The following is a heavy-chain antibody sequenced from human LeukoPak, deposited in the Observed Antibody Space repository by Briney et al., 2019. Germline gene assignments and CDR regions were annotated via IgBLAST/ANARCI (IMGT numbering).Heavy chain of an antibody. J-gene: IGHJ4*02. D-gene: IGHD5-18*01. V-gene: IGHV3-30*02. CDR3: AKGYTYGSPYFDY. Sequence: DSVKGRFTTSRDNSKNTLYLQMNSLRAEDTAVYYCAKGYTYGSPYFDYWGQGTLVTVSS.